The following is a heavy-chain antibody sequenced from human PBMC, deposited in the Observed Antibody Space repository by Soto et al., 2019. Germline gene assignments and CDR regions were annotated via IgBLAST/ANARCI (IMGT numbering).Heavy chain of an antibody. Sequence: QVQLVQSGAEVKKPGSSVKVSCKASGGTFNNYAISWVRQAPGQGLEWLGGIIPIFGTPQYAQRFQGRVTITADKSTDTVYLELRSDDAAVYYCARSEYTDLNFYAMDVWCQGTTVTVSS. CDR3: ARSEYTDLNFYAMDV. D-gene: IGHD2-21*02. CDR1: GGTFNNYA. CDR2: IIPIFGTP. V-gene: IGHV1-69*06. J-gene: IGHJ6*02.